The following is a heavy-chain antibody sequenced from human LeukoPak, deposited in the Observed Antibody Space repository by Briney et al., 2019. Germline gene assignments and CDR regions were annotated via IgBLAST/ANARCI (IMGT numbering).Heavy chain of an antibody. J-gene: IGHJ4*02. V-gene: IGHV3-30-3*01. CDR3: ARAEVAVAGTVGGDYFDY. CDR2: ILYDGSNK. D-gene: IGHD6-19*01. Sequence: GGSLRLSCTASGFTFSSYAMHWVRQAPGKGLEWVAVILYDGSNKYYADSVKGRFTIFRDNSKNTLYLQMNSLRVEDTAVYYCARAEVAVAGTVGGDYFDYWGQGTLVTVSS. CDR1: GFTFSSYA.